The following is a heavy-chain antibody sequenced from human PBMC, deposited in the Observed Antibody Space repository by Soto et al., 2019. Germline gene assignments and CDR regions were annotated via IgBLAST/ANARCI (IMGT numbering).Heavy chain of an antibody. CDR3: ASSKIVAAPYGMDV. CDR2: INAGNGNT. Sequence: QVQLVQSGAEVKKPGASVKVSCKASGYTFTRYAMHCVRQAPGQRLEWMGWINAGNGNTKYSQKFQGRVTITRDTSASTAYMELSSLRSEDTAVYYCASSKIVAAPYGMDVWGQGTTVTVSS. D-gene: IGHD6-13*01. V-gene: IGHV1-3*01. CDR1: GYTFTRYA. J-gene: IGHJ6*02.